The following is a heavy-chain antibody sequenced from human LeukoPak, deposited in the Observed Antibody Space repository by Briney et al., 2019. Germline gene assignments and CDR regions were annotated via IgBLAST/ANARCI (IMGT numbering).Heavy chain of an antibody. CDR3: VKDLGDFWSGYSYFDY. V-gene: IGHV3-23*01. Sequence: GGSLRLSCAASGFTFSSYAMSWVRQAPGKGLEWVSAISGSGGSTYYADSVKGRFTISRDNSKNTLYLQMNSLRAEDTAVYYCVKDLGDFWSGYSYFDYWGQGTLVTVP. CDR1: GFTFSSYA. J-gene: IGHJ4*02. CDR2: ISGSGGST. D-gene: IGHD3-3*01.